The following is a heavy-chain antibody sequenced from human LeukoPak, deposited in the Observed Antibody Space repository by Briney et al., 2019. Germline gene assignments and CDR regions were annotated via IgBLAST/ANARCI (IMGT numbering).Heavy chain of an antibody. D-gene: IGHD2-15*01. CDR3: ARDRTLLHYYYYYYGMDV. Sequence: PGRSLRLSCAASGFTFSSYAMHWVRQAPGKGLEWVAVISYDGSNKYYADSVKGRFTISRDNSKNTLYLQMNSLRAEDTAVYYCARDRTLLHYYYYYYGMDVWGQGTTVTVSS. CDR2: ISYDGSNK. CDR1: GFTFSSYA. J-gene: IGHJ6*02. V-gene: IGHV3-30-3*01.